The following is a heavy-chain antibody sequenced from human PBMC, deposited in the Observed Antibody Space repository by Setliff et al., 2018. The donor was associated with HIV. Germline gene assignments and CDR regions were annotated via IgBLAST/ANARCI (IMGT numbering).Heavy chain of an antibody. J-gene: IGHJ4*02. CDR1: GGSISSGDYY. CDR2: IYYSGNT. V-gene: IGHV4-30-4*08. CDR3: ARGGRDFYDSSGYYWNY. Sequence: SETLSLTCTVSGGSISSGDYYWTWIRQPPGKGLEWIGCIYYSGNTFYNPSLKSRLTISIDTSKNQFSLKLSSVTAADTAVYYCARGGRDFYDSSGYYWNYWGQGTLVTVSS. D-gene: IGHD3-22*01.